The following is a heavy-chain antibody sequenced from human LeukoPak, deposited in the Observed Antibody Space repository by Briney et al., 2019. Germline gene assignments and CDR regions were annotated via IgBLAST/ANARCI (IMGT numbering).Heavy chain of an antibody. CDR1: GFTFSSYW. CDR3: ARGSMTTVTPFDY. D-gene: IGHD4-17*01. J-gene: IGHJ4*02. CDR2: IKQDGSEK. V-gene: IGHV3-7*01. Sequence: GGSLRLSCAASGFTFSSYWMSWVRQAPGKGLEWVANIKQDGSEKYYVDSVKGRFTISRDNAKNSLYLQMNSLRAEDTAVYYCARGSMTTVTPFDYWGQGTLVTISS.